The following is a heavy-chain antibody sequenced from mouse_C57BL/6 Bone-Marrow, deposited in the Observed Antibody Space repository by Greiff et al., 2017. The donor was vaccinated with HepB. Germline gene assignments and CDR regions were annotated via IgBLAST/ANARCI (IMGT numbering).Heavy chain of an antibody. J-gene: IGHJ1*03. CDR3: ASERGYYYGSSGDWYFDV. CDR1: GYTFTSYW. D-gene: IGHD1-1*01. CDR2: INPSNGGT. Sequence: QVQLQQPGTELVKPGASVKLSCKASGYTFTSYWMHWVKQRPGQGLEWIGNINPSNGGTNYNEKFKSKATLNVDKSSSTAYMQLSSLTSEDSAVYYCASERGYYYGSSGDWYFDVWGTGTTVTVSS. V-gene: IGHV1-53*01.